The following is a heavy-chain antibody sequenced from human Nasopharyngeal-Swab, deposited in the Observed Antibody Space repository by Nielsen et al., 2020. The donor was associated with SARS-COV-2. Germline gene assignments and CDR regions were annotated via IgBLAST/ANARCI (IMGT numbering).Heavy chain of an antibody. CDR3: ARGTPFDY. CDR1: GGSISSYY. CDR2: IYYSGST. Sequence: GSLRLSCTVSGGSISSYYWSWIRQPPGKGLEWIGYIYYSGSTNYNPSLKSRVTISVDTSKNQFSLKLSSVTAADTAVYYCARGTPFDYWGQGILVTVSS. V-gene: IGHV4-59*13. D-gene: IGHD1-1*01. J-gene: IGHJ4*02.